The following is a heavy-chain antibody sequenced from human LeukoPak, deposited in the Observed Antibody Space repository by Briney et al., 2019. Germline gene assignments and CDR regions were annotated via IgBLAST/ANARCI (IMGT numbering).Heavy chain of an antibody. CDR3: AKGNSLYFYYGMDV. CDR1: GFTFSSYA. Sequence: PGGSLRLSCAASGFTFSSYAMSWVRQAPGKGLEWVPGISGRGGNTAYADSVKGRFTISRDNSKNTLTLQMDSLRAEDTAKYYCAKGNSLYFYYGMDVWGQGTTVTVSS. J-gene: IGHJ6*02. D-gene: IGHD3-16*01. CDR2: ISGRGGNT. V-gene: IGHV3-23*01.